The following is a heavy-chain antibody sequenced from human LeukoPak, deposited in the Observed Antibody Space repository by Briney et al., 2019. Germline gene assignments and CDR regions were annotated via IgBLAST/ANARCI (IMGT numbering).Heavy chain of an antibody. CDR1: GFTFSGSA. D-gene: IGHD3-22*01. CDR3: TRLEYYYDSSGPTVDY. V-gene: IGHV3-73*01. Sequence: GGSLKLSCAASGFTFSGSAMHWVRQASGKGLEWVGRIRSKANSYATAYAASVKGRFTISRDDSKNTAYLQMNSLKTEDTAVYYCTRLEYYYDSSGPTVDYWGQGTLVTVSS. J-gene: IGHJ4*02. CDR2: IRSKANSYAT.